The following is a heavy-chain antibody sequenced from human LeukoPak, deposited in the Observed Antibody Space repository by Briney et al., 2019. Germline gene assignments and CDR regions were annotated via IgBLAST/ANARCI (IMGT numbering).Heavy chain of an antibody. Sequence: PGGSLRLSCAASGFTFSSYAMHWVRQAPGKGLEWVAVISYDGSNKYYADSVKGRFTISRDNSKNTLYLQMDSLRAEDTAVYYCAKFYSRVVVVAATPDDYWGQGTQVTVSS. CDR2: ISYDGSNK. J-gene: IGHJ4*02. CDR1: GFTFSSYA. V-gene: IGHV3-30*04. D-gene: IGHD2-15*01. CDR3: AKFYSRVVVVAATPDDY.